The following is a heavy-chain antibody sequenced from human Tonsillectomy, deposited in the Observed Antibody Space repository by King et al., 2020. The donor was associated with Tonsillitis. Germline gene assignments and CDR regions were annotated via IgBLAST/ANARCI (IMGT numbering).Heavy chain of an antibody. J-gene: IGHJ2*01. V-gene: IGHV3-30*04. CDR2: ISDDGSNK. CDR3: ANLPYATHGHPGLFFDL. D-gene: IGHD2-15*01. Sequence: VQLVESGGGVVQPGRSLRLSCVASGFTFSNYAMHWVRQAPGKGLEWVAIISDDGSNKYYADSVKGRFTISRDNSKNTLYLQMNSLRAEDTSVYYCANLPYATHGHPGLFFDLWGRGTLVTVSS. CDR1: GFTFSNYA.